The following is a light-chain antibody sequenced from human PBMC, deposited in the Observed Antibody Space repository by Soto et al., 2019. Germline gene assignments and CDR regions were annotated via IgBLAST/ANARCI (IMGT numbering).Light chain of an antibody. Sequence: EIVLTQSPATLSLSPGERATPSCRASQSVSSYLAWYHQKPAQAPRLLIYDASNRATGIPARFSGSGSGTDFTLTITSLEPEDFAVYYCQQRSNWPSTFGGGTKVEIK. V-gene: IGKV3-11*01. J-gene: IGKJ4*01. CDR1: QSVSSY. CDR3: QQRSNWPST. CDR2: DAS.